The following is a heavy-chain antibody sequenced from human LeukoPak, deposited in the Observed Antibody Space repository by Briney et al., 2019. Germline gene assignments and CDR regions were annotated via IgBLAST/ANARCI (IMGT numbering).Heavy chain of an antibody. CDR1: GFTFSSYG. CDR3: AKGITIFGVVIDYFDY. CDR2: IRYDGSNK. J-gene: IGHJ4*02. D-gene: IGHD3-3*01. V-gene: IGHV3-30*02. Sequence: GGSLRLSCAASGFTFSSYGMHWVRQAPGKGLEWVAFIRYDGSNKYYADSVKGRFTISRDNSKNTLYLQMNSLRAEDTAVYYCAKGITIFGVVIDYFDYWGQGTLVTVSS.